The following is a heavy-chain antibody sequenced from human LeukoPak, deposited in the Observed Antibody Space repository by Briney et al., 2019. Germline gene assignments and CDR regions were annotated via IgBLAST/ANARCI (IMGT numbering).Heavy chain of an antibody. CDR2: VYASGSF. D-gene: IGHD3-16*01. Sequence: SETVSLTCTFSGGFIHNYYWNWIRQPAARGLGWIGRVYASGSFRYNPSFNSRVTMSVDASKNQVSLKVTSATAADSAVYFCARDQSGSGGHSNDAFDIWGHGTMVTVSS. CDR3: ARDQSGSGGHSNDAFDI. V-gene: IGHV4-4*07. J-gene: IGHJ3*02. CDR1: GGFIHNYY.